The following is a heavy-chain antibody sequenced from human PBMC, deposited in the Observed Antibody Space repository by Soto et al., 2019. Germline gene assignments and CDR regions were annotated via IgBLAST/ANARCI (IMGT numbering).Heavy chain of an antibody. V-gene: IGHV3-33*01. Sequence: PGGSLRLSCAASGFTFSSYGMHWVRQAPGKGLEWVAVIWYDGSRKYHTDSVKGRFTISRDNSKNTLYLQMNSLRAEDTAVYYCARCEVGYYYEYWGQGTLVTVSS. CDR1: GFTFSSYG. CDR2: IWYDGSRK. J-gene: IGHJ4*02. CDR3: ARCEVGYYYEY.